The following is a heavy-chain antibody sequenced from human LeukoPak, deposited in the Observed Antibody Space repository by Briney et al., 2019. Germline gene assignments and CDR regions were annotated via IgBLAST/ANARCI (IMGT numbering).Heavy chain of an antibody. V-gene: IGHV1-2*02. J-gene: IGHJ4*02. CDR2: INPNSGGT. CDR3: ARGLHYYDSSGLIDY. CDR1: GYTFTGYY. D-gene: IGHD3-22*01. Sequence: ASVKVSCKASGYTFTGYYMHWVRQAPGQGLEWMGWINPNSGGTNYAQKFQGRVTMTRDTSISTAYMELSRLRSDDTAVYYCARGLHYYDSSGLIDYWGQGTLVTVSS.